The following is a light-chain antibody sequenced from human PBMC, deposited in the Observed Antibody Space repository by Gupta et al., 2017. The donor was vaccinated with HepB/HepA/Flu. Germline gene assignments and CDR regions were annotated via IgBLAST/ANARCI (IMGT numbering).Light chain of an antibody. CDR2: KAS. J-gene: IGKJ2*01. CDR1: QSINIW. V-gene: IGKV1-5*03. Sequence: DTQMTQSPSTLSASVGDRVTITCRASQSINIWLAWYQQKPGKVPKLLIYKASSLESGVPSRFSGRESVTEFTLTISSLQPDDSATYYCQQYNSYSYTFGQGTKLEIK. CDR3: QQYNSYSYT.